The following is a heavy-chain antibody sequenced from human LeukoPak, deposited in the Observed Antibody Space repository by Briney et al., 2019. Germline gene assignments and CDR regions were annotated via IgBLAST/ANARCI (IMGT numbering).Heavy chain of an antibody. Sequence: PGGSLRLSCAASGFTFSSYAMHWVRQTPGKGLEYVSAISSNGGSTYYANSVKGRFTISRDNSKNTLYLQMNSLRAEDTAVYYCARGRWEPPNGAFDIWGQGTMVTVSS. CDR2: ISSNGGST. CDR1: GFTFSSYA. D-gene: IGHD1-26*01. J-gene: IGHJ3*02. V-gene: IGHV3-64*01. CDR3: ARGRWEPPNGAFDI.